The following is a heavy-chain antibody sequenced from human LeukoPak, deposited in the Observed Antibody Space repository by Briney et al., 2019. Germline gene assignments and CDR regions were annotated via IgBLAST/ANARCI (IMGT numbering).Heavy chain of an antibody. J-gene: IGHJ4*02. CDR2: MSPKTGDT. D-gene: IGHD4-17*01. CDR1: EDTFNAYY. V-gene: IGHV1-2*02. CDR3: TRQTYGDHFDF. Sequence: ASVKVSCKASEDTFNAYYIHWVRLAPGQGLEWMGWMSPKTGDTNYAQNFQGRVTMTRDTSMTTAYMGLRSLTAGDTAVYYCTRQTYGDHFDFWGQGTLVTVSP.